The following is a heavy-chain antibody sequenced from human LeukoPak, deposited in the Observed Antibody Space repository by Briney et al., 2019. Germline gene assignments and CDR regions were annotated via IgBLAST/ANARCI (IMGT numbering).Heavy chain of an antibody. CDR1: GFTFSSYS. CDR2: ISSSSSYI. J-gene: IGHJ4*02. CDR3: AREFYDSSGCFDY. Sequence: PGRSLRLSCAASGFTFSSYSMNWVRQAPGKGLEWVSSISSSSSYIYYADSVKGRFTISRDNAKNSLYLQMNSLRAEDTAVYYCAREFYDSSGCFDYWGQGTLVTVSS. V-gene: IGHV3-21*01. D-gene: IGHD3-22*01.